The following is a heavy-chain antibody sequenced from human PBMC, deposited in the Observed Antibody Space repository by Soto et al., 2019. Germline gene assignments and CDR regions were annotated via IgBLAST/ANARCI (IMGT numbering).Heavy chain of an antibody. V-gene: IGHV1-24*01. D-gene: IGHD2-2*01. CDR2: LGAEDGET. CDR1: GYSLSELS. J-gene: IGHJ4*02. Sequence: ASVKVSCKVSGYSLSELSIHWVREAPGKGIEWMGGLGAEDGETIYAQKLQGRGTMTEDTSTDTAYMELSSLTSEDTAMYYCATLPRTIERTPAAIWSFDSWGQGTLVTVSS. CDR3: ATLPRTIERTPAAIWSFDS.